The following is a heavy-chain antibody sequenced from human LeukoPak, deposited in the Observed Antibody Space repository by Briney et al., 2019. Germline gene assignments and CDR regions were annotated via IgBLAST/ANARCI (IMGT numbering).Heavy chain of an antibody. CDR2: ISAYNGNT. Sequence: ASVKVSCKASGYTFGSYVISGVGRAPGQGLEWMGWISAYNGNTNYAQKLQGRVTMTTDTSTSTAYMELRSLRSDDTAVYYCARGAAAGDFDYWGQGTLVTVSS. J-gene: IGHJ4*02. D-gene: IGHD6-13*01. CDR1: GYTFGSYV. V-gene: IGHV1-18*01. CDR3: ARGAAAGDFDY.